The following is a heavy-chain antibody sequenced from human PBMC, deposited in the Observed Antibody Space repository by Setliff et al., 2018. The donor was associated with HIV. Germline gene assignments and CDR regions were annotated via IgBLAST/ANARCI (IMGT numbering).Heavy chain of an antibody. Sequence: SETLSLTCTVSGGSISSYYWSWIRQPPGKGLEWIGYIYYSGSTNYNPSLKSRVSISVDTSKNQFSLNLNSVTAADTAVYYCARAGRGSGRYVYSFDYWGQGSLVTVSS. V-gene: IGHV4-59*08. D-gene: IGHD1-26*01. J-gene: IGHJ4*02. CDR1: GGSISSYY. CDR2: IYYSGST. CDR3: ARAGRGSGRYVYSFDY.